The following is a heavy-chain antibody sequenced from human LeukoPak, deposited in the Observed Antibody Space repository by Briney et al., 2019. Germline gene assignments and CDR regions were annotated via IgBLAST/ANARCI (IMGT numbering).Heavy chain of an antibody. J-gene: IGHJ4*02. CDR1: GFTFRSYA. CDR3: AKASKMDTILPPFDY. V-gene: IGHV3-23*01. Sequence: GGSLRLSCAASGFTFRSYAMSWVRQAPGKGLEWVSSISSNGGSTYYADSVKGRFTISRDNSKNTLYLQMNSLRAEDTAVYYCAKASKMDTILPPFDYWGQGTLVTVSS. D-gene: IGHD5-24*01. CDR2: ISSNGGST.